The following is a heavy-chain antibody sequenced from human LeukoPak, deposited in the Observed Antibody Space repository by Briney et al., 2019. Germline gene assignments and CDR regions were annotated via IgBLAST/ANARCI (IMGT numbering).Heavy chain of an antibody. CDR1: GGTFSNLA. D-gene: IGHD5-24*01. Sequence: SVKVSCKASGGTFSNLAISWVRQAPGQGLEWMGRIIPTTGLANYAQNFQGKVTITADKSTSTAYMELSSLRSEDTAVYYCARAPPRLDGYILYYWGQGTLVTVSS. J-gene: IGHJ4*02. V-gene: IGHV1-69*04. CDR2: IIPTTGLA. CDR3: ARAPPRLDGYILYY.